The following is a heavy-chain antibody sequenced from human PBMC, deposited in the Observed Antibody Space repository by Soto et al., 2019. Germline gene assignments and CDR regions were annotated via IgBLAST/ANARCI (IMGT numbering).Heavy chain of an antibody. J-gene: IGHJ3*02. CDR1: GFTFSSYS. Sequence: ELQLVESGGGLVKPGGSLRLSCAASGFTFSSYSMNWVRQAPGKGLEWVSSISSSSSYIYYADSVKGRFTISRDNAKNSLYLQMNSLRAEDTAVYYCARVSSFGYSYGLDAFDIWGQGTMVTVSS. V-gene: IGHV3-21*01. CDR2: ISSSSSYI. D-gene: IGHD5-18*01. CDR3: ARVSSFGYSYGLDAFDI.